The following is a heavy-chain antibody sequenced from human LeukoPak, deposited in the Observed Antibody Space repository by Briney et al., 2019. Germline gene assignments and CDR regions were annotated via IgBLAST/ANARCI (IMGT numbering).Heavy chain of an antibody. CDR2: ISWNSGSI. J-gene: IGHJ4*02. Sequence: GGSLRLSCAASGFTFDDYAMHWVRQAPGKGLEWVSGISWNSGSIGCADSVKGRFTISRDNAKNSLYLQMNSLRAEDTALYYCAKSRYYYDSSGYLDYWGQGTLVTVSS. CDR1: GFTFDDYA. CDR3: AKSRYYYDSSGYLDY. V-gene: IGHV3-9*01. D-gene: IGHD3-22*01.